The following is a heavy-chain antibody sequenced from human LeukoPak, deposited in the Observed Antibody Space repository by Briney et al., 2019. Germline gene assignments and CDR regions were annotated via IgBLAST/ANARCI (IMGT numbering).Heavy chain of an antibody. CDR1: GFTFSSYA. D-gene: IGHD3-10*01. CDR2: ISYDGSNK. V-gene: IGHV3-30-3*01. CDR3: ARVAYYGSGSYYNFDY. Sequence: PGGSLRLSCAASGFTFSSYAMHWVRQAPGKGLEWAAVISYDGSNKYYADSVKGRFTISRDNSKNTLYLQMNSLRAEDTAVYYCARVAYYGSGSYYNFDYWGQGTLVTVSS. J-gene: IGHJ4*02.